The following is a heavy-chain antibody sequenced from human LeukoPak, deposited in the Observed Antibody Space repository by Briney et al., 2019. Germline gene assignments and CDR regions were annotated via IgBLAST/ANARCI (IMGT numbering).Heavy chain of an antibody. Sequence: KPSETLSLTCTVSGGSISSYYWSWIRQPPGKGLEWIGYIYYSGSTNYNPSLKSRVTISVDTSKNQFSLKLSSVTAADTAVYYCAREHGDYVSYFDYWGQGTLVTVSS. D-gene: IGHD4-17*01. V-gene: IGHV4-59*01. CDR1: GGSISSYY. CDR2: IYYSGST. J-gene: IGHJ4*02. CDR3: AREHGDYVSYFDY.